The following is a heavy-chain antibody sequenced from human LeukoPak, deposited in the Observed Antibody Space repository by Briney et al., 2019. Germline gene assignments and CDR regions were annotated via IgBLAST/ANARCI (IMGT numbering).Heavy chain of an antibody. CDR3: AKDRGDLHESGYFMY. J-gene: IGHJ4*02. Sequence: PSETLSLTCTVSDDSISSGDYYWSWIRQSAGRGLEWIGRIHSRGDTDYDPSLKSRLTISADTSKNQFSLKLSSVTAADTAVYYCAKDRGDLHESGYFMYWGQGTLVTVSS. V-gene: IGHV4-61*02. CDR2: IHSRGDT. D-gene: IGHD3-10*01. CDR1: DDSISSGDYY.